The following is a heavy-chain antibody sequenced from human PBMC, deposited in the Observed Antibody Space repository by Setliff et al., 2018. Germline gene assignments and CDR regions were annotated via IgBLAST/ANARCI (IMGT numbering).Heavy chain of an antibody. CDR1: GGTFSSYG. D-gene: IGHD5-18*01. V-gene: IGHV1-69*05. CDR3: AREGVDTRSSTDYRYYMDV. J-gene: IGHJ6*03. Sequence: ASVKVSCKASGGTFSSYGISWVRQAPGQGLEWMGGTIPIFGTTNYAQKFQGRVTIITDESTSTAYMELSSLTSDDTAVYYCAREGVDTRSSTDYRYYMDVWGKGTTVTVS. CDR2: TIPIFGTT.